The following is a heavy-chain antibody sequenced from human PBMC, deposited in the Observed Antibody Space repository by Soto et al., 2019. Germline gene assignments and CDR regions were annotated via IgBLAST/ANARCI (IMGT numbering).Heavy chain of an antibody. CDR3: ARGAAESHYDFWSGSKVNYYYYYMDV. J-gene: IGHJ6*03. Sequence: SETLSLTCAVYGGSFSGYYWSWIRQPPGKGLEWIGEINHSGSTNYNPSLKSRVTISVDTSKNQFSLKLSSVTAADTAVYYCARGAAESHYDFWSGSKVNYYYYYMDVWGKGTTVTVSS. CDR1: GGSFSGYY. D-gene: IGHD3-3*01. CDR2: INHSGST. V-gene: IGHV4-34*01.